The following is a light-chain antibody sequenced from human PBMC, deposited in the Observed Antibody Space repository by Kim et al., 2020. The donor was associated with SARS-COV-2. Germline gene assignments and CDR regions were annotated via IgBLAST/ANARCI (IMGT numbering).Light chain of an antibody. CDR3: GADHGSGSKFVVL. J-gene: IGLJ2*01. CDR2: VGTGGIVG. CDR1: SGYSNYK. V-gene: IGLV9-49*01. Sequence: CTLSSGYSNYKVDWYRQGPGKGPRFVMRVGTGGIVGSKGDGIPDRFSVLGSGLNRYLTIKNIQEEDESDYHCGADHGSGSKFVVLFGGGTQLTVL.